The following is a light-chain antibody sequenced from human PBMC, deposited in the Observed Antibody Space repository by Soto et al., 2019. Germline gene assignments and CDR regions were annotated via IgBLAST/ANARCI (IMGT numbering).Light chain of an antibody. J-gene: IGKJ5*01. V-gene: IGKV3-20*01. CDR3: QQYGSLIT. Sequence: EIELTQSPGTQSLSPGERATLSCRASQSVANSYLACYQQKPGQAPRLLIYGASSRATGISDRFSSSGSTTDIPLTSSRLESEVFAVYYCQQYGSLITFGQGTRLEIK. CDR2: GAS. CDR1: QSVANSY.